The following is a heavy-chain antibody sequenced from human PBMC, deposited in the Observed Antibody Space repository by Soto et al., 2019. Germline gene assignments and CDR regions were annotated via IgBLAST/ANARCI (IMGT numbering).Heavy chain of an antibody. Sequence: SAKVSCKACGDGFTSFYLRWVRQAPGQGFEWMGIINPANSNTNYAQKFQGRVSMASDTSTSTVYMELSSLRSEDTALSYCARHWFAGSSIPWRQGTLVTVSS. D-gene: IGHD3-16*01. CDR3: ARHWFAGSSIP. V-gene: IGHV1-46*01. CDR1: GDGFTSFY. CDR2: INPANSNT. J-gene: IGHJ5*02.